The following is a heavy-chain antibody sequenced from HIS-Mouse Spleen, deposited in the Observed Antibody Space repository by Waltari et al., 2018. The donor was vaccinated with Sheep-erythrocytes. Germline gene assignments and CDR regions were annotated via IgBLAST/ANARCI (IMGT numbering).Heavy chain of an antibody. J-gene: IGHJ3*02. CDR2: SSSSSSYI. D-gene: IGHD6-13*01. V-gene: IGHV3-21*01. CDR1: GFTFSSYS. Sequence: EVQLVESGGGLVKPGGSLRLSCAASGFTFSSYSMNWVRQAPGKGLEWVSSSSSSSSYIYYADSVKGRFTISRDNAKNSLYLQMNSLRAEDTAVYYCARDRAAEAFDIWGQGTMVTVSS. CDR3: ARDRAAEAFDI.